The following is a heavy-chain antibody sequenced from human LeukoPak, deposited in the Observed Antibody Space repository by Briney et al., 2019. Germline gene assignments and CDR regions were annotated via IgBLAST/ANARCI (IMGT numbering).Heavy chain of an antibody. CDR2: ISYDGSNK. J-gene: IGHJ4*02. CDR1: GFIFSSYA. V-gene: IGHV3-30-3*01. CDR3: ARGYYDILTGYFLPLDY. Sequence: GGSLRLSCAASGFIFSSYAMHWVRQAPGKGLEWVAVISYDGSNKYYADSVKGRFTISRDNSKNTLYLQMNSLRAEDTAVYYCARGYYDILTGYFLPLDYWGQGTLVTVSS. D-gene: IGHD3-9*01.